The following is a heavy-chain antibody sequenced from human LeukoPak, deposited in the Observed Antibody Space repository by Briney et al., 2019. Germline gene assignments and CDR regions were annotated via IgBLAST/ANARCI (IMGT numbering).Heavy chain of an antibody. CDR1: GGSISSYC. V-gene: IGHV4-4*09. D-gene: IGHD1-1*01. CDR3: ARLDDSWFDP. J-gene: IGHJ5*02. Sequence: PSPTLSLACIVDGGSISSYCGSWTRQPPGKGLEWIGYIYTSGSTNYNPSLKSRVTISVDTSKNQFSLKLSSVTAADTAVYYCARLDDSWFDPWGQGTLVTVSS. CDR2: IYTSGST.